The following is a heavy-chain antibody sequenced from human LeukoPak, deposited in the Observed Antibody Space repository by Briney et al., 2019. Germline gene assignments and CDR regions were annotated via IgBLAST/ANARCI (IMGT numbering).Heavy chain of an antibody. CDR3: ARVRHGYGDYETYYYYYGMDV. V-gene: IGHV4-34*01. D-gene: IGHD4-17*01. CDR2: INHSGST. CDR1: GGSFSGYY. Sequence: PSETLSLTCAVYGGSFSGYYWSWIRQPPGKGLEWIGEINHSGSTNYNPSLKSRVTISVDTSKNQFSLKLSSVTAADTAVYYCARVRHGYGDYETYYYYYGMDVWGQGTTVTVSS. J-gene: IGHJ6*02.